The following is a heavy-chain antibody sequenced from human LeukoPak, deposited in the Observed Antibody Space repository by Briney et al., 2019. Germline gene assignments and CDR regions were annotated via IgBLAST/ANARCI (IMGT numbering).Heavy chain of an antibody. J-gene: IGHJ4*02. D-gene: IGHD6-19*01. Sequence: GGSLRLSCTASGFTFGDYAMSWFRQAPGKGLEWVGLIRSKAYGGTTEYAASVKGRFTISRDDSKSIAYLQMNSLKTEDTAVYYCTRDWYSSGWYFDYWGQGTLVTVSS. CDR2: IRSKAYGGTT. CDR1: GFTFGDYA. V-gene: IGHV3-49*03. CDR3: TRDWYSSGWYFDY.